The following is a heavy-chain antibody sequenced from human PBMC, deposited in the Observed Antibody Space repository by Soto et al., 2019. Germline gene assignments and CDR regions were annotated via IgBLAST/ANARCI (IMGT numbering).Heavy chain of an antibody. CDR1: GGSVRSYY. Sequence: SETLSLTCTVYGGSVRSYYWSWIRQPPGKGLEWIGYIYYTGSTNYNPSLWSRVTMSVDTSKNQFSLKLTSVTAADTAVYYCARETEYCSGGRCYSLLDYWGQGALVTVSS. CDR3: ARETEYCSGGRCYSLLDY. D-gene: IGHD2-15*01. V-gene: IGHV4-59*02. CDR2: IYYTGST. J-gene: IGHJ4*02.